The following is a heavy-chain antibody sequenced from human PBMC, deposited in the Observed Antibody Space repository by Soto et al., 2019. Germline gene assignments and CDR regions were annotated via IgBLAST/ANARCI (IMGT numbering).Heavy chain of an antibody. CDR2: ISSSGSTI. CDR3: ARDRICSSTSCYRGYANVDAFDI. Sequence: GGSLRLSCAASGFTFSSYEMNWVRQAPGKGLGWVSYISSSGSTIYYADSVKGRFTISRDNAKNSLYLQMNSLRAEDTAVYYCARDRICSSTSCYRGYANVDAFDIWGQGTMVTVSS. V-gene: IGHV3-48*03. CDR1: GFTFSSYE. J-gene: IGHJ3*02. D-gene: IGHD2-2*02.